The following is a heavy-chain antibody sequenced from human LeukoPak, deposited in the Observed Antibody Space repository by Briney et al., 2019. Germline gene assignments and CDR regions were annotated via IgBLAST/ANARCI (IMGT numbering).Heavy chain of an antibody. CDR2: IYYSGST. J-gene: IGHJ4*02. CDR1: GVSVTYTNYY. CDR3: AREDIAVAGFFDY. Sequence: SETLSLTCTVSGVSVTYTNYYWGWIRQPPGKGLEWIGYIYYSGSTNYNPSLKSRVTISVDTSKNQFSLKLSSVTAADTAVYYCAREDIAVAGFFDYWGQGTLVTVSS. D-gene: IGHD6-19*01. V-gene: IGHV4-61*01.